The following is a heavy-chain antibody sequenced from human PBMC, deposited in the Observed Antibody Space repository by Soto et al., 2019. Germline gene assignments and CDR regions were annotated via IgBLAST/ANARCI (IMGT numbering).Heavy chain of an antibody. CDR1: GFSFSSYA. CDR3: ASAARADYYDSTRDAFDI. J-gene: IGHJ3*02. D-gene: IGHD3-22*01. CDR2: ISYDGSNK. V-gene: IGHV3-30-3*01. Sequence: GGSLRLSCAASGFSFSSYAMHWVRQAPGKGLEWVAVISYDGSNKYCADSVKGRFTISRDNSKNTLYLQMNSLRAEDTAVYYCASAARADYYDSTRDAFDIWGQGTMVTVSS.